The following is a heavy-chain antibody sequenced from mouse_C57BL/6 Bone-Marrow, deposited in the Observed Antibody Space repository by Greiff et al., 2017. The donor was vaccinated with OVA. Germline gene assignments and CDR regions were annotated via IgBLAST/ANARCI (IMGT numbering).Heavy chain of an antibody. D-gene: IGHD1-1*01. CDR3: GRHGDYGSFFEY. Sequence: EVQGVESGGDLVKPGGSLKLSCAASGFTFSSYGMSWVRQTPDKRLEWVATISSGGSYTYYPDSVKGRFTISRDNAKNTLYLQMSSLKSEDTAMYDGGRHGDYGSFFEYWGQGTTLTGSS. J-gene: IGHJ2*01. V-gene: IGHV5-6*01. CDR2: ISSGGSYT. CDR1: GFTFSSYG.